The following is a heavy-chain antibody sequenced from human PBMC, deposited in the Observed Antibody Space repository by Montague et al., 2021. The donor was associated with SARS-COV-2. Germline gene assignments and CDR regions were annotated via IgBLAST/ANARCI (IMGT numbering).Heavy chain of an antibody. V-gene: IGHV3-23*01. Sequence: SLRLSCAASGFTFGSSAMSWVRQAPGKGLEWVSAINGGGGSAHFADSVRGRFTISRDNSRNTLYLQMNSLRPEDSAVYYCARDAGRISVMVVVNGAYFDYWGQGTLVTVSS. CDR2: INGGGGSA. J-gene: IGHJ4*02. CDR1: GFTFGSSA. D-gene: IGHD3-22*01. CDR3: ARDAGRISVMVVVNGAYFDY.